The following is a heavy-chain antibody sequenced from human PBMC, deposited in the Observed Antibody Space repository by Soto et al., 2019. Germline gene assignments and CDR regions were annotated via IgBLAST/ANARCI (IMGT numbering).Heavy chain of an antibody. D-gene: IGHD1-26*01. V-gene: IGHV4-39*05. J-gene: IGHJ5*02. CDR2: IYYGGST. CDR1: GGSITSSSYY. Sequence: SETPSLTCTVSGGSITSSSYYWGWIRQPPGKGLEWIGSIYYGGSTYYNPSLKSRVTISVDTSKNQFSLKLSSVTAADTAVYYCATQEVGGSYVYTFDPWGQGTLVTVSS. CDR3: ATQEVGGSYVYTFDP.